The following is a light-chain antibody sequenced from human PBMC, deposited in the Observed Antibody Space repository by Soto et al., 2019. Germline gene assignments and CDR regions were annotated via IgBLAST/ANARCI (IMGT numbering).Light chain of an antibody. V-gene: IGKV3-11*01. Sequence: ENGLTQYPARLYLCTGEGAGMSVGASQSVSSYLAWYQQKPGQAPRLLIYDASNRATGIPARFSGSGSGTDFTLTICSLEAEDFAVYYCQQRSNWPPIPLGQGTRLDIK. CDR1: QSVSSY. CDR3: QQRSNWPPIP. CDR2: DAS. J-gene: IGKJ5*01.